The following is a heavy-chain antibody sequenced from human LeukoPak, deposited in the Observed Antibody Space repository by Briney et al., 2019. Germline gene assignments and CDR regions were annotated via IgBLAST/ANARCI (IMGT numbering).Heavy chain of an antibody. Sequence: SETLSLTCTVSGGSISSSSYYWGWIRQPPGKGLEWIGSIYYSGSTYYNPSLKSRVTISVATSKNQFSLQLRFVTAADTALYYCARRSAATGEINYWGQGTLVTVSS. CDR2: IYYSGST. CDR3: ARRSAATGEINY. J-gene: IGHJ4*02. D-gene: IGHD7-27*01. CDR1: GGSISSSSYY. V-gene: IGHV4-39*07.